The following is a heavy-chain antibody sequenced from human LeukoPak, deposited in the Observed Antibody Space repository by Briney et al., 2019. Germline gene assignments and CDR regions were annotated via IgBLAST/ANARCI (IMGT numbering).Heavy chain of an antibody. Sequence: PSETLSLTCAVYGGSFSGYSWTWIRQPPGEGLEWIGEINRSGSTNYNPSLKSRVTISRDTSKNQFSLKLSSVTAADTAVYYCVRESAAGLAYWGQGTLVTVSS. D-gene: IGHD6-13*01. CDR3: VRESAAGLAY. V-gene: IGHV4-34*01. CDR1: GGSFSGYS. J-gene: IGHJ4*02. CDR2: INRSGST.